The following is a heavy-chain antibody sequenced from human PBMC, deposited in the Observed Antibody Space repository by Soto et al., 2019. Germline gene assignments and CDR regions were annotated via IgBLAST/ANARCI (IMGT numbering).Heavy chain of an antibody. CDR3: AKEQGIADYYYYGMDV. J-gene: IGHJ6*02. CDR1: GFTFSSYC. V-gene: IGHV3-30*18. Sequence: TGGSLRLSCAASGFTFSSYCMHWVRQAPGKGLEWVAVISYDGSNKYYADSVKGRFTISRDNSKNTLYLQMNSLRAEDTAVYYCAKEQGIADYYYYGMDVWGQGTTVTVSS. CDR2: ISYDGSNK. D-gene: IGHD6-13*01.